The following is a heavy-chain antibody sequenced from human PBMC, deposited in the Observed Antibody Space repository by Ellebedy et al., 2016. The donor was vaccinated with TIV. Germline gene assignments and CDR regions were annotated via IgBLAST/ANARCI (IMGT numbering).Heavy chain of an antibody. Sequence: SETLSLTXAVYGGPFSGYYWSWIRQSPGRGLEWIGGITDGEKTNYNPSLESRVSMSVDTSKNQFSLKLTSVTAADTALYYCAGRFYGDNRHSNWYFDVWGRGTLVTVSS. CDR1: GGPFSGYY. CDR2: ITDGEKT. CDR3: AGRFYGDNRHSNWYFDV. V-gene: IGHV4-34*10. J-gene: IGHJ2*01. D-gene: IGHD4-23*01.